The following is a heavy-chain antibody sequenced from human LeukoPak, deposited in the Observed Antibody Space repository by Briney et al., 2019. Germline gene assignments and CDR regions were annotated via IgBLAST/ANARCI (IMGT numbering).Heavy chain of an antibody. CDR1: GFTFSSYE. CDR2: ISSSGSTI. D-gene: IGHD5-12*01. J-gene: IGHJ4*02. CDR3: ARDLSGYDYFDY. Sequence: GGSLRLSCAASGFTFSSYEMNWVRQAPGKGLEWVSYISSSGSTIYYADSVKGRFTISRDNAKNPLYLQMNSLRAEDTAVYYCARDLSGYDYFDYWGQGTLVTVSS. V-gene: IGHV3-48*03.